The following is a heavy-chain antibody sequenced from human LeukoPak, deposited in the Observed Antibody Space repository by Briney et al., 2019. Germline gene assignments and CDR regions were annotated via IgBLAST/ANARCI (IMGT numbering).Heavy chain of an antibody. V-gene: IGHV7-4-1*02. CDR3: ARFHYDFLTGYDQWYFDL. Sequence: GASVKVSCKASGYTFTTYAMNWVRQAPGQGLEWMGWINTNTGNPTYAQGFTGRFVFSLDTSVSSAYLQISSLKAEDTAVYYCARFHYDFLTGYDQWYFDLWGRGTLLTVSS. D-gene: IGHD3-9*01. CDR1: GYTFTTYA. J-gene: IGHJ2*01. CDR2: INTNTGNP.